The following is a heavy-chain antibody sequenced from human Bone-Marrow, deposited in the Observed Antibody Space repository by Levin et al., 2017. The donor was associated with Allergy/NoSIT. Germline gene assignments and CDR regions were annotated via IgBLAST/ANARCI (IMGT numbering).Heavy chain of an antibody. Sequence: ASVKVSCKASGYTFTSYGISWVRQAPGQGLEWMGWISAYNGNTNYAQKLQGRVTMTTDTSTSTAYMELRSLRSDDTAVYYCARFVDSSSWDYYFDYWGQGTLVTVSS. D-gene: IGHD6-13*01. CDR2: ISAYNGNT. V-gene: IGHV1-18*01. CDR3: ARFVDSSSWDYYFDY. J-gene: IGHJ4*02. CDR1: GYTFTSYG.